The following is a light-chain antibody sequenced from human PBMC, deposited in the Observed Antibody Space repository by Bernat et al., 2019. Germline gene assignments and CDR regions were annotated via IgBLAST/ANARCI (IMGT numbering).Light chain of an antibody. V-gene: IGLV2-18*02. CDR3: SSYRSSSTCYV. CDR1: SSDIGSYNR. CDR2: KVS. J-gene: IGLJ1*01. Sequence: QSALTQPPSVYGSPGQSVTISCTGTSSDIGSYNRVSWYQQPPGTAPKLMIYKVSNRPSGVPDRVSGSKSGNTASLTISGLKAEDEADYYCSSYRSSSTCYVLGTGTKVTVL.